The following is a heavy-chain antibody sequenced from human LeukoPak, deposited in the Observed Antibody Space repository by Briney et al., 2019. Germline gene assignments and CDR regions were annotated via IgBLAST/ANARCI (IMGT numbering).Heavy chain of an antibody. CDR1: GGSFSGYY. CDR3: ARGGYSGYLRSPYYFDY. J-gene: IGHJ4*02. CDR2: INHSGST. V-gene: IGHV4-34*01. D-gene: IGHD5-12*01. Sequence: PSETLSLTCAVYGGSFSGYYWSWIRQPPGKGLEWIGEINHSGSTNYNPSLKSRVTISVDTSKNQFPLKLSSVTAADTAVYYCARGGYSGYLRSPYYFDYWGQGTLVTVSS.